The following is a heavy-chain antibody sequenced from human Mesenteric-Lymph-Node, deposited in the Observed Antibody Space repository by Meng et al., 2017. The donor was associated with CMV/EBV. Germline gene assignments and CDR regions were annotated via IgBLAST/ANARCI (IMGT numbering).Heavy chain of an antibody. V-gene: IGHV4-59*01. Sequence: GSLRLSCTVSGGSITSYYWSWIRQPPGKGLEWIGYIYYSGTTNYNPSLKSRVTISADTSKSQFSLRLSSVTAADTAVYYCARSPFWSGYSDYGMDVWGQGTTVTVSS. CDR1: GGSITSYY. J-gene: IGHJ6*02. CDR3: ARSPFWSGYSDYGMDV. CDR2: IYYSGTT. D-gene: IGHD3-3*01.